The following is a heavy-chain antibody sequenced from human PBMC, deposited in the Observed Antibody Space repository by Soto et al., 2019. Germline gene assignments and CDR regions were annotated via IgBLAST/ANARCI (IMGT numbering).Heavy chain of an antibody. CDR2: ISDDGASI. D-gene: IGHD5-18*01. Sequence: GGSLRLSCDASGFSFRSFAMNWVRQAPGRGLEWVSYISDDGASIYYADSLKGRFTISRDNAKNSLSLQMNNLRAEDTAVYYCARENSVQAWLHHFDHWGLGTLVTVSS. V-gene: IGHV3-48*03. J-gene: IGHJ4*02. CDR3: ARENSVQAWLHHFDH. CDR1: GFSFRSFA.